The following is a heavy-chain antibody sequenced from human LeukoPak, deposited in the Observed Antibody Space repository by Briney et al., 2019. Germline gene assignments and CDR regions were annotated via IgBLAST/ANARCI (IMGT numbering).Heavy chain of an antibody. V-gene: IGHV3-33*01. CDR1: GFTFSSYG. D-gene: IGHD3-22*01. CDR3: ARRRPYDTSGYYFAY. J-gene: IGHJ4*02. CDR2: IWYDGSNK. Sequence: GRSLRLSCAASGFTFSSYGMHWVRQAPGKGLEWVAVIWYDGSNKYYADSVKGRFTISRDNSKNTPYLQMNNLRADDTAVYYCARRRPYDTSGYYFAYWGQGTLVTVSS.